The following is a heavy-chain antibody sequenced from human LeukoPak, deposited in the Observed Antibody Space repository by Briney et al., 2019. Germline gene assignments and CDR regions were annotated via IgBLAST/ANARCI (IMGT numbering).Heavy chain of an antibody. V-gene: IGHV3-30*03. CDR2: ISYDGSNK. CDR1: GFTFSSYG. Sequence: PGGSLRLSCAASGFTFSSYGMHWVRQAPGKGLEWVAVISYDGSNKYYADSVKGRFTISRDNSKNTLYLQMNSLRAEDTAVYYCARNNPSNDYGDSYAFDIWGQGTMVTVSS. CDR3: ARNNPSNDYGDSYAFDI. D-gene: IGHD4-17*01. J-gene: IGHJ3*02.